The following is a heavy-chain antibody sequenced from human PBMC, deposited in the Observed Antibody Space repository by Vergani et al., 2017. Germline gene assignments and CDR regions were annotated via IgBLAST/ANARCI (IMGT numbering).Heavy chain of an antibody. D-gene: IGHD3-22*01. V-gene: IGHV1-69*01. J-gene: IGHJ4*02. Sequence: QVQLVQSGAEVKKPGSSVKVSCKASGGTFSSYAISWVRQAPGQGLEWMGGIIPIFGTANYAQKFQGRVTIAADESTSTAYMELSSLRSEDTAVYYCARRGAYMDYDSSGYGDWGQGTLVTVSS. CDR3: ARRGAYMDYDSSGYGD. CDR2: IIPIFGTA. CDR1: GGTFSSYA.